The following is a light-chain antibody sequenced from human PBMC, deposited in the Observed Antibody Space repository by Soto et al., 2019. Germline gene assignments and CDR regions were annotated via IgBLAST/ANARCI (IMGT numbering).Light chain of an antibody. J-gene: IGKJ1*01. CDR2: DVS. Sequence: DIQMTQSPSTLSSSVGDRVTIDCRASQRINSWLAWYQQKPGKAPKLLIYDVSSLESGVPSRFSGSGSGTEFTLTISSLQPDDFATYYCQQYNTFWTFGQGTKVDNK. V-gene: IGKV1-5*01. CDR1: QRINSW. CDR3: QQYNTFWT.